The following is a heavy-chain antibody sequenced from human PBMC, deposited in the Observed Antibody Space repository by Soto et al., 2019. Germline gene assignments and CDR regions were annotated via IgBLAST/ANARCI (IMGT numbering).Heavy chain of an antibody. Sequence: SETLSLTCAVSGGSISSSNWWSWVRQPPGKELEWFGYIYYSGSTNYNPSLKSRVTISVDTSKNQFSLKLSSVTAADTAVYSCAGRRRMTYGPDGWGRGTTVIASS. V-gene: IGHV4-4*02. CDR2: IYYSGST. D-gene: IGHD2-21*02. CDR3: AGRRRMTYGPDG. J-gene: IGHJ6*01. CDR1: GGSISSSNW.